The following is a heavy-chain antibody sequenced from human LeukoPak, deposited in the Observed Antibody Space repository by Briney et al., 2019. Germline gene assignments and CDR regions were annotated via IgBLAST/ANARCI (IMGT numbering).Heavy chain of an antibody. V-gene: IGHV1-69*06. J-gene: IGHJ4*02. CDR1: GGTFSSYA. Sequence: ASVKVSCKASGGTFSSYAISWVRQAPGQGLEWMGGIIPIFGTANYAQKFQGRVTITADKSTSTAYMELSSLRAEDTALYYCAKEAHIAVAGKDFDYWGQGTLVTVSS. D-gene: IGHD6-19*01. CDR2: IIPIFGTA. CDR3: AKEAHIAVAGKDFDY.